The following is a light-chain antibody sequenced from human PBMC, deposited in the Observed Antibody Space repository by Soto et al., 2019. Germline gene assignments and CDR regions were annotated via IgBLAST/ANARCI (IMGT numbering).Light chain of an antibody. CDR3: QQYNGSPLT. CDR1: QTLSTNS. Sequence: EIVLTQSPGTLSLSPGERATLSCRASQTLSTNSLAWYQQGPGQTPRLLIYAASTRDTDIPDRFNGSGSGTDFALTISRLEPEDFALYYCQQYNGSPLTFGPGTKVDIK. V-gene: IGKV3-20*01. CDR2: AAS. J-gene: IGKJ3*01.